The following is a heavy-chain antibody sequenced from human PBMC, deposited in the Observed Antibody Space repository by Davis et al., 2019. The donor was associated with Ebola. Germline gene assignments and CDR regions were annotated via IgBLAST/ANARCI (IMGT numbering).Heavy chain of an antibody. CDR2: IRSKANSYAT. D-gene: IGHD1-7*01. CDR3: TTTNRATGTTDY. V-gene: IGHV3-73*01. J-gene: IGHJ4*02. CDR1: GFTFSGSA. Sequence: GGSLRLSCAASGFTFSGSAMHWVRQASGKGLEWVGRIRSKANSYATAYAASVKGRFTISRDDSKNTAYLQMNSLKTEDTAVYYCTTTNRATGTTDYRGQGTLVTVSS.